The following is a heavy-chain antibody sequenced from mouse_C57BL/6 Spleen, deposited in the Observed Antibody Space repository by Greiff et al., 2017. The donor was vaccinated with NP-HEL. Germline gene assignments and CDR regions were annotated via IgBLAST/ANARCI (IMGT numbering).Heavy chain of an antibody. D-gene: IGHD1-1*01. CDR2: IRNKANGYTT. CDR3: ARAGSRSYYFDY. Sequence: EVKLVESGGGLVQPGGSLSLSCAASGFTFTDYYMSWVRQPPGKALEWLGFIRNKANGYTTEYSASVKGRFTISRDNSQSILYLQMNALRAEDSATYYCARAGSRSYYFDYWGQGTTLTVSS. CDR1: GFTFTDYY. V-gene: IGHV7-3*01. J-gene: IGHJ2*01.